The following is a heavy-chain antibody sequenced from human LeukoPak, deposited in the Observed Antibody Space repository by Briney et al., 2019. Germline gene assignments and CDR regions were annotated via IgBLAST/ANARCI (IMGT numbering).Heavy chain of an antibody. J-gene: IGHJ5*02. CDR3: ARAHCSGGACPNWFDP. CDR1: GYTFTSYY. CDR2: INPSGGTT. V-gene: IGHV1-46*01. D-gene: IGHD2-15*01. Sequence: ASVKVSCKASGYTFTSYYMHWVRQAPGQGLEWMGIINPSGGTTGYAQKFQGRVTMTRGTSTSTVYMELSSLRSDDTAAYYCARAHCSGGACPNWFDPWGQGTLVTVSS.